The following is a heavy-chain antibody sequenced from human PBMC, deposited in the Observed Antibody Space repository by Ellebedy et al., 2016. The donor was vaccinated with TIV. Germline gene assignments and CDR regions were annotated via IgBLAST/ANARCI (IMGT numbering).Heavy chain of an antibody. J-gene: IGHJ6*02. V-gene: IGHV3-74*01. CDR2: VSYDRRRT. Sequence: PGGSLRLSCAASGFTISNYWMHWVRQAPGKGLEWVARVSYDRRRTVYADSVKGRFTISGDSAKNTVYLQMRSLRDEDTAVYYCARDRIRHFDPYYYYGMDVWGQGTTVTVSS. CDR3: ARDRIRHFDPYYYYGMDV. D-gene: IGHD3-9*01. CDR1: GFTISNYW.